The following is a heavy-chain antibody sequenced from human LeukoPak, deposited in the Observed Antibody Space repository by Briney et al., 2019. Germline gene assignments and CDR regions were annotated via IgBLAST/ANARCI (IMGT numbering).Heavy chain of an antibody. J-gene: IGHJ4*02. CDR3: ARLGSCSSSPLFDY. CDR1: GDSISRYY. CDR2: MYNSKTT. V-gene: IGHV4-59*01. Sequence: SETLSLTCTVSGDSISRYYWSWIRQPPGKGLEWIGYMYNSKTTNYNPSLKSRVTISLDTSKNQCSLKLSSVTAADTAVYYCARLGSCSSSPLFDYWGQGTLVTVSS. D-gene: IGHD3-22*01.